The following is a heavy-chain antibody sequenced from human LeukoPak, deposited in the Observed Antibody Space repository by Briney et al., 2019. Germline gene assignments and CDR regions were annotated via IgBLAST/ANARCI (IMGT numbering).Heavy chain of an antibody. CDR2: INPNSGGT. D-gene: IGHD1-1*01. CDR1: GYTFTGYY. Sequence: ASVKVSCKAPGYTFTGYYMHWARQAPGQGLEWMGWINPNSGGTNYAQKFQGRVTMTRDTSISTAYMELSRLRSDDTAVYYCAREFASRTTGTTLDYWGQGTLVTVSS. CDR3: AREFASRTTGTTLDY. J-gene: IGHJ4*02. V-gene: IGHV1-2*02.